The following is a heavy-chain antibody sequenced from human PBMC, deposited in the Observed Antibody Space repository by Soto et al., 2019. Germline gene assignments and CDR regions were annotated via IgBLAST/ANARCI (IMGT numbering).Heavy chain of an antibody. CDR3: TRGEYYYASGSYYPFDY. Sequence: GGSLRLSCAASGIFFSGSAMHWVRQASEKGLDWVGRIRTKANNYATAYTASVKGRFTISRDDSKNTAYLQMNSLTTEDTAVYYCTRGEYYYASGSYYPFDYWGHGILVTVSS. CDR2: IRTKANNYAT. J-gene: IGHJ4*01. CDR1: GIFFSGSA. D-gene: IGHD3-10*01. V-gene: IGHV3-73*01.